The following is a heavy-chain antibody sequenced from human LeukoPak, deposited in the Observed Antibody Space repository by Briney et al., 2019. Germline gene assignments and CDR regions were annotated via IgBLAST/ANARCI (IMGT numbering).Heavy chain of an antibody. V-gene: IGHV3-21*01. CDR3: ARAQTYGDSRLLLDY. J-gene: IGHJ4*02. D-gene: IGHD2-21*02. CDR2: ISTSSSYT. CDR1: GFTVSTNY. Sequence: GGSLRLSCAGSGFTVSTNYISWVRQAPGRGLEWVSFISTSSSYTYYADSVKGRFTISRDNAKNSLYLQMNSLRAEDTAVYYCARAQTYGDSRLLLDYWGQGTLVTVSS.